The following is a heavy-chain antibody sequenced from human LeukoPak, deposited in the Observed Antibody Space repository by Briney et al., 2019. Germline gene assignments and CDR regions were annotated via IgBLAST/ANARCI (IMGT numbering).Heavy chain of an antibody. D-gene: IGHD1-26*01. Sequence: GGSLRLSCSASGFMFSDYYISWIRQVPGKGLEWISFISSSGAITYYADSVKGRFTISRDNAKNSVYLQVDSLRAEDTAVYYCARRNRYRGGPLDYWGQGTLVTVSS. J-gene: IGHJ4*02. CDR1: GFMFSDYY. CDR3: ARRNRYRGGPLDY. V-gene: IGHV3-11*04. CDR2: ISSSGAIT.